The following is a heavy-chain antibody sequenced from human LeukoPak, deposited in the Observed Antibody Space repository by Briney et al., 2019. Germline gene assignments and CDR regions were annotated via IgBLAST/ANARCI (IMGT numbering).Heavy chain of an antibody. CDR3: ANIWFGELTPDY. J-gene: IGHJ4*02. Sequence: GSLRLSCAASGFTFDDYGMSWVRQAPGKGLEWVSGINWNGGSTGYADSVKGRFTISRDNAKNSLYLQMNSLRAEDTALYYCANIWFGELTPDYWGQGALVTVSS. V-gene: IGHV3-20*04. CDR1: GFTFDDYG. D-gene: IGHD3-10*01. CDR2: INWNGGST.